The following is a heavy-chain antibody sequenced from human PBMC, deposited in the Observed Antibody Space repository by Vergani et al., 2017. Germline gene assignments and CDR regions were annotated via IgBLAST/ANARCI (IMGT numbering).Heavy chain of an antibody. V-gene: IGHV4-61*02. Sequence: QVQLQESGPGLVKPSQTLSLTCTVSGGSISSGDYYWSWIRQPAGKGLEWIGRIYTSGSTNYNPSLKSRVTISVDTSKNQFSLKLSSVTAADTAVYYCAAVWRLGGTFDYWGQGTLVTVSS. CDR2: IYTSGST. CDR3: AAVWRLGGTFDY. CDR1: GGSISSGDYY. D-gene: IGHD3-16*01. J-gene: IGHJ4*02.